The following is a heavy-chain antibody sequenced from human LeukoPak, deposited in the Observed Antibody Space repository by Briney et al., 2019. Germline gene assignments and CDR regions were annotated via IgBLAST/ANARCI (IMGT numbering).Heavy chain of an antibody. CDR1: GFTFSNFA. CDR2: ISGSSGLT. D-gene: IGHD4-17*01. Sequence: GGSLRLSCAASGFTFSNFAMSWVRQAPGRGLEWVSAISGSSGLTYYADSVKGRFAISRDNSKNTLFLQMNSLRAEDTAVYYCARRGESASYGDYRFDYWGQGTLVTVSS. V-gene: IGHV3-23*01. J-gene: IGHJ4*02. CDR3: ARRGESASYGDYRFDY.